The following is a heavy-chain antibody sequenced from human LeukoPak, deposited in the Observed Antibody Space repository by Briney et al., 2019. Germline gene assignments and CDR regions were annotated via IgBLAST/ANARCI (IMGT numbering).Heavy chain of an antibody. CDR3: ARDLGIAARPAVFDY. D-gene: IGHD6-6*01. V-gene: IGHV3-21*01. CDR2: ISSSSSYI. Sequence: GRSLRLSCAASGFTFSSYSMNWVRQAPGKGLEWVSSISSSSSYIYYADSVKGRFTISRDNAKNSLYLQMNSLRAEDTAVYYCARDLGIAARPAVFDYWGQGTLVTVSS. J-gene: IGHJ4*02. CDR1: GFTFSSYS.